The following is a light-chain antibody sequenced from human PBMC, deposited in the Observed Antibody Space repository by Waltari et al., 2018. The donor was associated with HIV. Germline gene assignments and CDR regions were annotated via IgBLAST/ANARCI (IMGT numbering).Light chain of an antibody. Sequence: QSALTQPASVSGSPGQSITISCTGTSTDVGNFNLVSWYQQYPGKDPKLLIYEVTKRPSGASKRFSASESGNTASLTISGLRAEDDADYYCYSYSDTSSSDVFGTGTKVTVL. CDR1: STDVGNFNL. CDR3: YSYSDTSSSDV. CDR2: EVT. J-gene: IGLJ1*01. V-gene: IGLV2-23*02.